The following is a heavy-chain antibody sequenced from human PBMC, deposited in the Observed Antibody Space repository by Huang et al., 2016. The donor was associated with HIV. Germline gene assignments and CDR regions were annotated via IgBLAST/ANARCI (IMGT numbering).Heavy chain of an antibody. CDR3: ARGGELLWFGEPGGWFDP. CDR2: IYTRGST. J-gene: IGHJ5*02. CDR1: GGSISSYY. D-gene: IGHD3-10*01. Sequence: QVQLQESGPGLVKPSETLSLTCTVSGGSISSYYWSWIRQPAGKGLEWIGRIYTRGSTNDNPSPKSGGTMSVDTSKNQFSLKVSSVTAADTAVYYCARGGELLWFGEPGGWFDPWGQGTLVTVSS. V-gene: IGHV4-4*07.